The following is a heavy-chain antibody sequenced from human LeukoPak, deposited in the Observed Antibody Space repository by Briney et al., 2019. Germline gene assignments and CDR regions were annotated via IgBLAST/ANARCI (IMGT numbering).Heavy chain of an antibody. J-gene: IGHJ4*02. CDR1: GFTFSSYS. CDR2: ISNSGSMI. CDR3: AGGVQGAGPFDY. V-gene: IGHV3-48*04. D-gene: IGHD3-16*01. Sequence: GGSLRLSCAASGFTFSSYSMNWVRQAPGKGLEWLSYISNSGSMIYYTDSVKGRFTISRDNAKNSLYLQMNSLRAEDTAVYFCAGGVQGAGPFDYWGQGTLVTVSS.